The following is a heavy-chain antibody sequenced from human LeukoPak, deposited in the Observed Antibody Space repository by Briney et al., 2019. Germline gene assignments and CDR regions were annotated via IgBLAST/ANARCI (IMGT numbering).Heavy chain of an antibody. D-gene: IGHD6-13*01. J-gene: IGHJ4*02. V-gene: IGHV3-23*01. CDR1: GFTFSNYA. Sequence: GGSLRLSCAASGFTFSNYAMNWVRQAPGKGLEWVSGISGSGSSTYYADSVKGRSTISRDNSKNTLYLQMNSLRAEDTAVYYCAKHSSSSSWYRNDYWGQGTLVTVSS. CDR2: ISGSGSST. CDR3: AKHSSSSSWYRNDY.